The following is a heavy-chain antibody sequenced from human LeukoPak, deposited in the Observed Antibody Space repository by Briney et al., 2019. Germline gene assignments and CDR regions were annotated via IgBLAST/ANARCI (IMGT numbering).Heavy chain of an antibody. Sequence: GESLKISCKGSGYSFNSYWIGWVRQMPGRGLEWMGIIYPGDSDTRYSPSFQGQVTISADKSISTAYLQWSSLKASDTAMYYCAGGYCSGGSCYWFDPWGQGTLVTVSS. V-gene: IGHV5-51*01. CDR1: GYSFNSYW. CDR2: IYPGDSDT. J-gene: IGHJ5*02. D-gene: IGHD2-15*01. CDR3: AGGYCSGGSCYWFDP.